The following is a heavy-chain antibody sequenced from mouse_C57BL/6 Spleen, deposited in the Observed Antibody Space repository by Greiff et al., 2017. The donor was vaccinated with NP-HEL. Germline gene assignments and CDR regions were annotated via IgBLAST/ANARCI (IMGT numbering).Heavy chain of an antibody. Sequence: VQLQQSGAELVKPGASVKISCKASGYAFSSYWMNWVKQRPGKGLEWIGQIYPGDGDTNYNGKFKGKATLTADKSSSTAYMQLSSLTSEDSAVYVCARTYYYGSSSEDYWGQGTTLTVSS. CDR2: IYPGDGDT. D-gene: IGHD1-1*01. CDR3: ARTYYYGSSSEDY. J-gene: IGHJ2*01. CDR1: GYAFSSYW. V-gene: IGHV1-80*01.